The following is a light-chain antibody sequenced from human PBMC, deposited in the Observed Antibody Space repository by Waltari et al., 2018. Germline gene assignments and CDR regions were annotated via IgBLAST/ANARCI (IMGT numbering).Light chain of an antibody. CDR3: QQGYKSPPT. V-gene: IGKV1-39*01. CDR2: DAS. CDR1: QYIANF. Sequence: DVLVTQSPSSLSASVGDSVTITCRASQYIANFLNWYQHMPGKAPRLLIHDASTLQPGVSPRFSGSTSGTDFILTIDNLQPEDFATYYCQQGYKSPPTFGPGTKVDV. J-gene: IGKJ3*01.